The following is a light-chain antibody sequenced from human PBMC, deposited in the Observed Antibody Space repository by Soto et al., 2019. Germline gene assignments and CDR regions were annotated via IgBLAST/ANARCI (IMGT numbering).Light chain of an antibody. J-gene: IGKJ4*01. CDR3: QQYNTWPLT. CDR1: QSVSTN. CDR2: GAS. Sequence: EIVMTQSPATLSVSPGERATLSCRASQSVSTNLGWYQQKPGQAPRLLIYGASTRATGIPARFSGSGSGTEFTLTISSLQSEDFAVYHCQQYNTWPLTFGGGTKVEIK. V-gene: IGKV3-15*01.